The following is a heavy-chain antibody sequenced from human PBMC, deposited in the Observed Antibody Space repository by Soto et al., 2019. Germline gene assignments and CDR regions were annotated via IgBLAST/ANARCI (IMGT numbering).Heavy chain of an antibody. V-gene: IGHV4-39*01. J-gene: IGHJ4*02. CDR1: GGSISSSSYY. Sequence: QLQLQESGPGLVKPSETLSLTCTVSGGSISSSSYYWGWIRQPPGKGLEWIGSIYYSGSTYYNPSLRSRVTISVDTSKTQFFLKLSDGTAADTAVYYCARHGYSNYYYYFDSWGQGTLVTVSS. CDR2: IYYSGST. CDR3: ARHGYSNYYYYFDS. D-gene: IGHD4-4*01.